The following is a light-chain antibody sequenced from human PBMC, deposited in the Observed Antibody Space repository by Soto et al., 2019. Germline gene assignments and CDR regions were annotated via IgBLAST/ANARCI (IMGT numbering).Light chain of an antibody. Sequence: EIVLTQSPATLSLSPGERATLSCRASQSVSSYLAWYQQKPGQAPSLLIYDASNRATGIPARFSGSGSGTDFTLTISGLEPEDFAVYYCQQRSNWPPWTFGQGTKVEIK. CDR2: DAS. CDR1: QSVSSY. CDR3: QQRSNWPPWT. V-gene: IGKV3-11*01. J-gene: IGKJ1*01.